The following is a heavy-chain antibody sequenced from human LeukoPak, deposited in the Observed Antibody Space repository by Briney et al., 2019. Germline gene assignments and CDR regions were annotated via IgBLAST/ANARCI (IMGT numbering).Heavy chain of an antibody. V-gene: IGHV1-46*01. Sequence: ASVKVSCKASGYTFTSYYMHWVRQAPGQGLEWMGIINPSGGSTSYAQKFQGRVTMTEDTSTDTAYMELSSLRSEDTAVYYCAASLSIAVAGPFDYWGQGTLVTVSS. CDR2: INPSGGST. CDR3: AASLSIAVAGPFDY. CDR1: GYTFTSYY. D-gene: IGHD6-19*01. J-gene: IGHJ4*02.